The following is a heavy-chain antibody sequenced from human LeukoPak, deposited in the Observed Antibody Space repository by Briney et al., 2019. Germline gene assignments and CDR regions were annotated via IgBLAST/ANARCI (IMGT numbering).Heavy chain of an antibody. CDR3: ASSPRGVAGTFDY. Sequence: SETLSLTCTVSGGSISSGGYYWSWIRQHPGKGLEWIGYIYYSGSTNYNPSLKSRVTISVDTSKNQFSLKLSSVTAADTAVYYCASSPRGVAGTFDYWGQGTLVTVSS. CDR1: GGSISSGGYY. J-gene: IGHJ4*02. CDR2: IYYSGST. V-gene: IGHV4-61*08. D-gene: IGHD6-19*01.